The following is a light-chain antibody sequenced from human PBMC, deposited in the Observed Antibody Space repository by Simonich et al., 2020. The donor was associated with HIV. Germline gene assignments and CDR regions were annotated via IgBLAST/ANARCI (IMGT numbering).Light chain of an antibody. CDR3: QQYNNWPYT. Sequence: EIVLTQSPAILSLSPGERATLSCRASQSVSSYLAWYQQKPGQAPRLLIYDAYTRATGIPARFSGSGSGTEFTLTVSSMQSEDFAVYYCQQYNNWPYTFGQGTKLEIK. V-gene: IGKV3-15*01. J-gene: IGKJ2*01. CDR1: QSVSSY. CDR2: DAY.